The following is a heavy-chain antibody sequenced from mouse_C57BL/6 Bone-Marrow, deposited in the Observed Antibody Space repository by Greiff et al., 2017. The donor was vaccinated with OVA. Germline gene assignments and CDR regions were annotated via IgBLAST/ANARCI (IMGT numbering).Heavy chain of an antibody. V-gene: IGHV1-59*01. CDR2: IDPSDSYT. D-gene: IGHD2-5*01. Sequence: QVQLQQPGAELVRPGTSVKLSCKASGYTFTSCWMHWVKQRPGEGLEWIGVIDPSDSYTNYNQKFKGKATLTVDTSSSTAYMQLSSLTSEDSAVYYCARSSNYLFAYWGQGTLVTVSA. CDR3: ARSSNYLFAY. CDR1: GYTFTSCW. J-gene: IGHJ3*01.